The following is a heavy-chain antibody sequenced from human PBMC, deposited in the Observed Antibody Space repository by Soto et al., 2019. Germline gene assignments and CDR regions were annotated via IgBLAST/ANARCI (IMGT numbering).Heavy chain of an antibody. J-gene: IGHJ3*02. Sequence: PSETLSLTCTVSGGSISSGGYYWSWIRQHPGKGLEWIGYIYYSGSTYYNPSLKSRVTISVDTSKNQFSLKLSSVTAADTAVYYCARGVVVAGTTNGFDIWGQGTMVTVSS. D-gene: IGHD6-19*01. CDR1: GGSISSGGYY. V-gene: IGHV4-31*03. CDR3: ARGVVVAGTTNGFDI. CDR2: IYYSGST.